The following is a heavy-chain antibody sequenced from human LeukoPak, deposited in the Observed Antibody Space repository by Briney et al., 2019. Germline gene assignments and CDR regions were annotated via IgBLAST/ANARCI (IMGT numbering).Heavy chain of an antibody. Sequence: GGSLRLSCAASGFTFSSYWMSWVRQAPGKGLEWVANIKQDGSEKYYVDSVKGRFTISRDNAKSSLYLQMNSLRAEDTAVYYCASSKWELLEYFDYWGQGTLVTVSS. CDR2: IKQDGSEK. CDR1: GFTFSSYW. CDR3: ASSKWELLEYFDY. J-gene: IGHJ4*02. D-gene: IGHD1-26*01. V-gene: IGHV3-7*01.